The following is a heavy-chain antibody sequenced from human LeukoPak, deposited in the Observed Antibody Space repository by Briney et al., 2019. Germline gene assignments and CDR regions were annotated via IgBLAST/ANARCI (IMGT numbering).Heavy chain of an antibody. CDR3: ARDLLGYNYYYMDV. CDR1: GLTFSSYN. J-gene: IGHJ6*03. D-gene: IGHD3-16*02. CDR2: ISSSDSYI. V-gene: IGHV3-21*01. Sequence: GGSLRLSFAASGLTFSSYNMNWFRQAPGKGLEWFSSISSSDSYIYYADSVKGRFTISRDNAKNSLFLQMNSLRAEDTAVYYCARDLLGYNYYYMDVWGKGTTVTVSS.